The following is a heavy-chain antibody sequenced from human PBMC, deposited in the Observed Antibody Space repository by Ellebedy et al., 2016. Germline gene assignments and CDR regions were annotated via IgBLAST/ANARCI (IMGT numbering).Heavy chain of an antibody. J-gene: IGHJ2*01. CDR1: GFTFSSYA. CDR2: ISYDGSNK. CDR3: ARARLRWYPHWYFDL. D-gene: IGHD4-23*01. Sequence: GESLKISXAASGFTFSSYAMHWVRQAPGKGLEWVAVISYDGSNKYYADSVKGRFTISRDNSKNTLYLQMNSLRAEDTAVYYCARARLRWYPHWYFDLWGRGTLVTVSS. V-gene: IGHV3-30-3*01.